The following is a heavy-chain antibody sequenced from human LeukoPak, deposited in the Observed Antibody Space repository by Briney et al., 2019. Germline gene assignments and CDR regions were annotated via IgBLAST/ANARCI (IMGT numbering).Heavy chain of an antibody. CDR1: GGSISSYY. Sequence: PETLSLTCTVSGGSISSYYWSWIRQPPGKGLEGIGYIYYSGSTNYNPSLKSRVTVSVDTSKNQFSLKLSSVTAADTAVYYCARHQDTAMVTYYFDYWGQGTLVTVSS. CDR3: ARHQDTAMVTYYFDY. J-gene: IGHJ4*02. CDR2: IYYSGST. V-gene: IGHV4-59*08. D-gene: IGHD5-18*01.